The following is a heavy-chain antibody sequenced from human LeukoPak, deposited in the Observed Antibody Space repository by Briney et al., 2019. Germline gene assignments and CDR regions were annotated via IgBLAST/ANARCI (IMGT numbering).Heavy chain of an antibody. D-gene: IGHD3-22*01. CDR1: GGSISSHY. CDR3: ARVNRYYYDSSGPLSYFDY. V-gene: IGHV4-59*11. CDR2: IYYSGST. Sequence: SETLSLTCTVSGGSISSHYWSWIRQPPGKGLEWIGYIYYSGSTNYNPSLKSRVTISVDTSKNQFSLKLSSVTAADTAVYYCARVNRYYYDSSGPLSYFDYWGQGTLVTVSS. J-gene: IGHJ4*02.